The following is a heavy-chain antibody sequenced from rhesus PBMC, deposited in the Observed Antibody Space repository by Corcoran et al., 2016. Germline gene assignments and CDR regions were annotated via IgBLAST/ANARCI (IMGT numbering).Heavy chain of an antibody. V-gene: IGHV4-99*01. CDR2: ISGSTGSP. Sequence: QVQLQESGPGLVKTLETLSLTCAVSGVFISSGYYWCWIRQSPGKGLEYIGYISGSTGSPSYNPSLDSRVTISNHPSKEQFSMSLRSVAAADTAVYYCARHLVRSSGWSGFDYWGQGVLVTVSS. CDR3: ARHLVRSSGWSGFDY. CDR1: GVFISSGYY. J-gene: IGHJ4*01. D-gene: IGHD6S26*01.